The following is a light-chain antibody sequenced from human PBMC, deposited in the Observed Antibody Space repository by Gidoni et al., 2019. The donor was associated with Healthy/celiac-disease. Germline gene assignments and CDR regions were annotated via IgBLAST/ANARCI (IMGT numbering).Light chain of an antibody. V-gene: IGLV2-14*03. CDR3: SSYTSSSTQVV. CDR2: DVS. CDR1: SSDVGGSNY. Sequence: QSALTQPASVSGSPGQSITISCTGTSSDVGGSNYVSWYQQHPGKDPKLMIYDVSNRPSGVSNRFSGSKSGNTASLTISGLQAEEEADYYCSSYTSSSTQVVFGGGTKVTGL. J-gene: IGLJ2*01.